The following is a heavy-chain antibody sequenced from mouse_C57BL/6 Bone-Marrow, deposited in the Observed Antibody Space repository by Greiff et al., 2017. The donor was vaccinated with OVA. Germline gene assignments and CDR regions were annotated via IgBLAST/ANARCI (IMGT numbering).Heavy chain of an antibody. CDR2: INPNNGGT. Sequence: EVQLQQSGPELVKPGASVKISCKASGYTFTDYYMNWVKQSHGKSLEWIGDINPNNGGTSYNQKFKGKATLTVDKSSSTAYMELRSLTSEDSAVYYCARRWEGNWYFDVWGTGTTVTVSS. CDR1: GYTFTDYY. V-gene: IGHV1-26*01. J-gene: IGHJ1*03. CDR3: ARRWEGNWYFDV. D-gene: IGHD1-1*02.